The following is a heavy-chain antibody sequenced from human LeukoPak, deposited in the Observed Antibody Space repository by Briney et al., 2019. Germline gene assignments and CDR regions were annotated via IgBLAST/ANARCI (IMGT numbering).Heavy chain of an antibody. D-gene: IGHD3-9*01. CDR1: GGSISSYY. CDR3: ARHRVLDYDILTGPFDY. J-gene: IGHJ4*02. V-gene: IGHV4-59*08. CDR2: IYYSGST. Sequence: SETLSLTCTVSGGSISSYYWSWIRQPPGKGLEWIGYIYYSGSTNYNPSLKSRVTISVDTSKNQFSLKLSSVTAADTAVYYCARHRVLDYDILTGPFDYWGQGTLVTVSS.